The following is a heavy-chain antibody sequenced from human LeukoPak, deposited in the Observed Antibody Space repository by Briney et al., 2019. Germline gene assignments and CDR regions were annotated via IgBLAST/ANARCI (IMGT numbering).Heavy chain of an antibody. CDR2: ISGSGGST. CDR3: ARDPYSGSYGDYYYYYMDV. CDR1: GFSFSSYG. V-gene: IGHV3-23*01. D-gene: IGHD1-26*01. J-gene: IGHJ6*03. Sequence: PGGSLRLSCAASGFSFSSYGMSWVRQAPGKGLEWVSAISGSGGSTYYADPVKGRFTISRDNSKNTLYLQMNSLRDEDTAVYYCARDPYSGSYGDYYYYYMDVWGKGTTVTISS.